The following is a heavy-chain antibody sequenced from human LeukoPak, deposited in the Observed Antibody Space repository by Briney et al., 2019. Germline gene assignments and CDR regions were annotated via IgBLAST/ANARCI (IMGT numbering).Heavy chain of an antibody. Sequence: TSETLSLTCAVYGGSFSGYYWSWIRQPPGKGLEWIGEISHSGSTNYNPSLKSRATISVDTSKNQFSLKLSSVTAADTAVYYCAAQYSGYVRLDYWGQGTLVTVSS. CDR1: GGSFSGYY. CDR3: AAQYSGYVRLDY. J-gene: IGHJ4*02. CDR2: ISHSGST. D-gene: IGHD5-12*01. V-gene: IGHV4-34*01.